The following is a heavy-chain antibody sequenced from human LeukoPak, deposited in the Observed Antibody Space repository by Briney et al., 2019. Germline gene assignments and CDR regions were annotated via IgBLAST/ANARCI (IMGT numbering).Heavy chain of an antibody. CDR2: ISGSPGTT. CDR3: ARPWNPQTTVTPVDY. D-gene: IGHD4-17*01. V-gene: IGHV3-48*02. J-gene: IGHJ4*02. CDR1: GFTFSSYS. Sequence: GGSLRLSCVASGFTFSSYSMTWVRQAPGKGLGWVSYISGSPGTTYYADSVKGRFTISRDNAKNSLYLQMNSLRDEDTAVYYCARPWNPQTTVTPVDYWGQGTLVTVSS.